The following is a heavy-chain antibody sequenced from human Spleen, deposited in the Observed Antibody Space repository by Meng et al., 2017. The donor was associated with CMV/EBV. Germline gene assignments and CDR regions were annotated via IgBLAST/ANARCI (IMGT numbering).Heavy chain of an antibody. Sequence: ASVKVSCKASGYTFTRYGVSWVRQAPGQGLEYMGWINPNSGDTSYAQKFQGRVTMTRDTSIGTAYMELSRLTSDDTAVYYCARDGEGVQLSYYYYGMDVWGQGTTVTVSS. D-gene: IGHD3-10*01. CDR1: GYTFTRYG. CDR2: INPNSGDT. V-gene: IGHV1-2*02. J-gene: IGHJ6*02. CDR3: ARDGEGVQLSYYYYGMDV.